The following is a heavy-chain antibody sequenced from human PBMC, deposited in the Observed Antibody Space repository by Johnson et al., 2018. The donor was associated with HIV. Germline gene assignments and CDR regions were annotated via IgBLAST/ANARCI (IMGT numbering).Heavy chain of an antibody. Sequence: VQLVESGGGLVQPGGSLRLSCAASGFTFSSYAMHWVRQAPGKGLEYVSAISSNGGSTYYANSVKGRFTISRDNSKNTLYLQMGSLRAEDMAVYYCAIGGASGAFDIWGQGTMVTVSS. CDR3: AIGGASGAFDI. CDR1: GFTFSSYA. V-gene: IGHV3-64*01. CDR2: ISSNGGST. J-gene: IGHJ3*02. D-gene: IGHD1-26*01.